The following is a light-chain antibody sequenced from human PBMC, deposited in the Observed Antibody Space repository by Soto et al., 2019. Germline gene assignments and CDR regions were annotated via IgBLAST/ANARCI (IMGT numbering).Light chain of an antibody. V-gene: IGKV3-15*01. Sequence: DIVMTQSPATLSVSPGERFTFSCMASQGVSRKLAWYQHKPGQAPRLLISGASTGATGTPARFSGSGSGTEFTLTISSLQSEDFAVYYCQHYGSSLWTFGQGTKVDIK. J-gene: IGKJ1*01. CDR2: GAS. CDR1: QGVSRK. CDR3: QHYGSSLWT.